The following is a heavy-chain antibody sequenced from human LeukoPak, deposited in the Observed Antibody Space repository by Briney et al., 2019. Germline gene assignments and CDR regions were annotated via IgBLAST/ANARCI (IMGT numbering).Heavy chain of an antibody. D-gene: IGHD2-15*01. V-gene: IGHV3-23*01. CDR3: AKAPLPYCSAVGCYPFDY. Sequence: GGSLRLSCAASGFTFSDYAMSWIRQAPGKRLEWVSAISGSGINTYHADPVKGRFTISRDNSKNTLYLQMNSLRADDTAVYYCAKAPLPYCSAVGCYPFDYWGQGTLVTVSS. CDR1: GFTFSDYA. CDR2: ISGSGINT. J-gene: IGHJ4*02.